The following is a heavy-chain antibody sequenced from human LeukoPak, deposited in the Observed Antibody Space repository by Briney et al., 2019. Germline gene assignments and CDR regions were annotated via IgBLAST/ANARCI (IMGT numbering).Heavy chain of an antibody. CDR3: AKVGGKKYSYGPFFDY. V-gene: IGHV3-23*01. D-gene: IGHD5-18*01. CDR1: GFTPTCYA. Sequence: GGSLRLSCAASGFTPTCYAMSWVRQAPGKGREWVSAISGIGGSTYYADSVKGRFTISRDKSKTTLYLQMNSLRAEDTAVYYCAKVGGKKYSYGPFFDYWGQGTLVTVSS. J-gene: IGHJ4*02. CDR2: ISGIGGST.